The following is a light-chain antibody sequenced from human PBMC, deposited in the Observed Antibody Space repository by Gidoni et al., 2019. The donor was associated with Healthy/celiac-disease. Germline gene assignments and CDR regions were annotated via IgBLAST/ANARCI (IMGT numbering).Light chain of an antibody. Sequence: DIQMTQSPSTLSASVGDRVTITCRASQSISSWVAWYQQKPGKAPKLLINDASSLESGVPARFSGSGSGTEFTLTISSLQPDDFATYYCQQYNSYSPYTFGQGTKLEIK. CDR2: DAS. V-gene: IGKV1-5*01. J-gene: IGKJ2*01. CDR1: QSISSW. CDR3: QQYNSYSPYT.